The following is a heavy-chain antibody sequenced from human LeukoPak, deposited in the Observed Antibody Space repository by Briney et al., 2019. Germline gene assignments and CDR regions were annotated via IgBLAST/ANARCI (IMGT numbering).Heavy chain of an antibody. J-gene: IGHJ4*02. CDR2: IIPILGIA. V-gene: IGHV1-69*04. CDR3: ARDIVATDDGVDY. D-gene: IGHD5-12*01. Sequence: RASVKVSCKASGGTFSSYAISWVRQAPGQGLEWMGRIIPILGIANYAQKFQGRVTITADKSASTAYMELSSLRSEDTAVYYCARDIVATDDGVDYWGQGTLVTVSS. CDR1: GGTFSSYA.